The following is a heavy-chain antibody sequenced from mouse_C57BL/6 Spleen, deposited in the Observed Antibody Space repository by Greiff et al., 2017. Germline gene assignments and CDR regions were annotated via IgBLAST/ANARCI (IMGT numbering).Heavy chain of an antibody. CDR1: GYAFSSYW. V-gene: IGHV1-80*01. J-gene: IGHJ4*01. CDR2: IYPGDGDT. Sequence: QVHVKQSGAELVKPGASVKISCKASGYAFSSYWMNWVKQRPGKGLEWIGQIYPGDGDTNYNGKFKGKATLTADKSSSTAYMQLSSLTSEDSAVYFCARRKEGYAMDYWGQGTSVTVSS. CDR3: ARRKEGYAMDY.